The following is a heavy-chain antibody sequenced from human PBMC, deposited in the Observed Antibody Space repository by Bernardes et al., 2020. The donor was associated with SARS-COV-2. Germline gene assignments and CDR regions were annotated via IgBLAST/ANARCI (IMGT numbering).Heavy chain of an antibody. Sequence: SVKVSCKVSGYTLTELSMHWVRQAPGKGLEWMGGFDPEDGETIYAQKFQGRVTMTEDTSTDTAYMELSSLRSEDTAVYYCATAIAAAGNPDDYYYYYGMDVWGQGTTVTVSS. CDR3: ATAIAAAGNPDDYYYYYGMDV. CDR1: GYTLTELS. CDR2: FDPEDGET. J-gene: IGHJ6*02. D-gene: IGHD6-13*01. V-gene: IGHV1-24*01.